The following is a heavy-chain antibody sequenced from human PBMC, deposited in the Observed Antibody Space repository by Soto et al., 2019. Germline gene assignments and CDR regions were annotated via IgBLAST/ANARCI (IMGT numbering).Heavy chain of an antibody. CDR2: IYHSGST. CDR3: AGATMVREETDAYYYYYMDV. CDR1: SGSISSSNW. J-gene: IGHJ6*03. D-gene: IGHD3-10*01. V-gene: IGHV4-4*02. Sequence: SLEPLSLTCAVSSGSISSSNWLRWVRQPPGKGLEWIGEIYHSGSTNYNPSLKSRVTISVDKSKNQFSLKLSSVTAADTAVYYCAGATMVREETDAYYYYYMDVWGKGTTVTVSS.